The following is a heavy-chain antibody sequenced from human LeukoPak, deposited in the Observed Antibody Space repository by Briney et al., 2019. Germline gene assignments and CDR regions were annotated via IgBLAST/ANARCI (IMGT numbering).Heavy chain of an antibody. CDR3: ARTAVAGDLFDY. D-gene: IGHD6-19*01. CDR2: IYYSGST. V-gene: IGHV4-59*01. J-gene: IGHJ4*02. Sequence: SETLSLTCTVSGGSISSYYWSWIRQPPGKGLEWIGYIYYSGSTNYNPSLKSRVTISVDTSKNQFSLKLSFVTAADTAVYYCARTAVAGDLFDYWGQGTLVTVSS. CDR1: GGSISSYY.